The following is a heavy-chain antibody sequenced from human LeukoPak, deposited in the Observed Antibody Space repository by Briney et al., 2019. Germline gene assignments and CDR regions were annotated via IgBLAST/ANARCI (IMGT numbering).Heavy chain of an antibody. Sequence: GGSLRLSCAASGLTFHSYWLHSVSHDPGQGLICVSRINSDVSRTTYADSVRGRFTISRDNAKSTLYLQMNSLRAEDTAVYYCARVRDDYTYFDCWGQGTLVTVSS. J-gene: IGHJ4*02. CDR2: INSDVSRT. D-gene: IGHD4-11*01. CDR3: ARVRDDYTYFDC. V-gene: IGHV3-74*01. CDR1: GLTFHSYW.